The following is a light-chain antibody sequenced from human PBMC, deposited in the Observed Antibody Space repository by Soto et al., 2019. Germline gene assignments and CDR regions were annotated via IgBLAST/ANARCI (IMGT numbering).Light chain of an antibody. Sequence: QSALTQPASVSGSPGQSITISYTGTSSDVGSYNLVSWYQQHPGKAPKLMIYEVSKRPSGVSNRFSGSKSGNTASLTISGLQAEDEADYYCCSYAGSSTWVFGGGTQLTV. J-gene: IGLJ3*02. CDR2: EVS. V-gene: IGLV2-23*02. CDR3: CSYAGSSTWV. CDR1: SSDVGSYNL.